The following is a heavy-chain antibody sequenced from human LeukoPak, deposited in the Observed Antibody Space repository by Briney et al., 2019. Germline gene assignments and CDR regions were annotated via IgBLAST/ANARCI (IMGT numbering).Heavy chain of an antibody. CDR2: IKLDGSEK. V-gene: IGHV3-7*03. CDR3: ARDQYDTWSRRGNFDS. CDR1: GFTFSNAW. Sequence: GGSLRLSCAASGFTFSNAWMSWVRQAPGKGLEWVANIKLDGSEKNYVDSVKGRFTISRDNTKNSLYLRMNSLRVEDTAVFYCARDQYDTWSRRGNFDSWGQGTLVIVSS. D-gene: IGHD3-3*01. J-gene: IGHJ4*02.